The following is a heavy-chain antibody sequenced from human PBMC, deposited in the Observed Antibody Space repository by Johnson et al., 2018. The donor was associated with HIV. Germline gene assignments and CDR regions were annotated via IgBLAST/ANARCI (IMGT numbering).Heavy chain of an antibody. CDR2: ISGSGGST. J-gene: IGHJ3*02. V-gene: IGHV3-23*04. CDR3: ARETVGTTSYAFDI. Sequence: VQVVESGGGLVQPGGSLRLSCAASGLTLSSNDMNWVRQVTGKGLEWVSAISGSGGSTYYADSVKGRFTISRDNSKNSLYLQMNSLRAEDTALYYCARETVGTTSYAFDIWGQGTMVTVSS. CDR1: GLTLSSND. D-gene: IGHD4-17*01.